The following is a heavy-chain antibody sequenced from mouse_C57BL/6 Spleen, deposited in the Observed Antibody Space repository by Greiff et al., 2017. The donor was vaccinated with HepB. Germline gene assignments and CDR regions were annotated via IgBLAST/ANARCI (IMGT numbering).Heavy chain of an antibody. D-gene: IGHD1-1*01. Sequence: VKLVESGAELARPGASVKMSCKASGYTFTSYTMHWVKQRPGQGLEWIGYINPSSGYTKYNQKFKDKATLTADKSSSTAYMQLSSLTSEDSAVYYCARSYGSSHYYAMDCWGQGTSVTVSS. CDR2: INPSSGYT. V-gene: IGHV1-4*01. CDR1: GYTFTSYT. CDR3: ARSYGSSHYYAMDC. J-gene: IGHJ4*01.